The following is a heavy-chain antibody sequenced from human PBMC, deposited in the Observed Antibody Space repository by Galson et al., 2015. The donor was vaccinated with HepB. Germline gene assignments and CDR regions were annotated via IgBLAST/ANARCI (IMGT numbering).Heavy chain of an antibody. D-gene: IGHD6-13*01. CDR2: IEWDNKK. CDR3: VRIGPAAVDS. CDR1: GFSLNSREPR. Sequence: PALVKPTQTLTLTCTFSGFSLNSREPRVSWIRQPPGKALEWLARIEWDNKKFYSAPLKTRLPISKGTSKNQVVLTLTNVDPVDTATYYCVRIGPAAVDSWGLGTLVTVSS. J-gene: IGHJ5*02. V-gene: IGHV2-70*04.